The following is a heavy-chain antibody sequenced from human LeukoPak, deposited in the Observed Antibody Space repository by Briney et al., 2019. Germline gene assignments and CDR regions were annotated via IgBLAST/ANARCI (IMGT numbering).Heavy chain of an antibody. V-gene: IGHV3-48*02. D-gene: IGHD6-13*01. Sequence: GGSLRLSCAASGFTFSSYSMIGPRQAPGKGLEGVSYISSSSTTIDYADSVKGRFTISRDNAKNSLYLQINSLRDEDTAVYYCARDAQHLVDLYYYYYYMDVWGKGTTVTVSS. J-gene: IGHJ6*03. CDR3: ARDAQHLVDLYYYYYYMDV. CDR2: ISSSSTTI. CDR1: GFTFSSYS.